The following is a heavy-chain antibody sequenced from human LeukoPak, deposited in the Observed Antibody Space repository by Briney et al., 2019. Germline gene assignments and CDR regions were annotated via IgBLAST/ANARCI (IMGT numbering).Heavy chain of an antibody. CDR1: GGSISSYY. CDR2: IYYSGNT. V-gene: IGHV4-59*08. D-gene: IGHD3-16*02. Sequence: PSETLSLTCTVSGGSISSYYWSWIRQPPGKGLEWIGYIYYSGNTNYNPSLKGRVTISVDTSKNQISLKLRSVTAADTAVYYCARQADYVWGSYRTYSFDYWGQGTLVTVSS. CDR3: ARQADYVWGSYRTYSFDY. J-gene: IGHJ4*02.